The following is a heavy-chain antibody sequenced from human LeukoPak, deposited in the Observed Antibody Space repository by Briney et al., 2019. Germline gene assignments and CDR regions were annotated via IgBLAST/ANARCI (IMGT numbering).Heavy chain of an antibody. Sequence: GGSLRLSCAASGFTFSSYWMSWVRQAPGRGLEWVAMLKQDGSDKYYVDSVKGRFTISRDNAQNSLYLQMNSLTVEDTAVYYCARDEMGGHFENWGQGTLVTVSS. D-gene: IGHD5-24*01. J-gene: IGHJ4*02. CDR3: ARDEMGGHFEN. V-gene: IGHV3-7*01. CDR2: LKQDGSDK. CDR1: GFTFSSYW.